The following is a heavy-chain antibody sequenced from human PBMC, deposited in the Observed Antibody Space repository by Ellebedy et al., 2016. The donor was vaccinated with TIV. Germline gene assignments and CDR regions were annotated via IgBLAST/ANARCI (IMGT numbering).Heavy chain of an antibody. J-gene: IGHJ6*02. CDR2: INTNTGNP. V-gene: IGHV7-4-1*02. CDR3: ATQWPPTPTPGYYYYYGMDV. Sequence: ASVKVSCKASGYTFTSYAMNWVRPAPGQGLEWMGWINTNTGNPKYAQGFTGRFVFSLDTSVSTAYLQISSLKAEDTAVYSCATQWPPTPTPGYYYYYGMDVWGQGTTVTVSS. CDR1: GYTFTSYA. D-gene: IGHD6-19*01.